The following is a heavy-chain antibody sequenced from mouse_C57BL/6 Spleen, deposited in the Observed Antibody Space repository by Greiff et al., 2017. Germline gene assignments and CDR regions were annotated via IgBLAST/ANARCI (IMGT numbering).Heavy chain of an antibody. CDR2: INPNNGGT. D-gene: IGHD2-4*01. Sequence: EVQLQQSGPELVKPGASVKISCKASGYTFTDYYMNWVKQSHGKSLEWIGDINPNNGGTSYNQKFKGKATLTVDKSSSTAYMELRSLTSEASAVYSCARPYDYYFDSFDYWGQGTTLTVSS. CDR1: GYTFTDYY. V-gene: IGHV1-26*01. CDR3: ARPYDYYFDSFDY. J-gene: IGHJ2*01.